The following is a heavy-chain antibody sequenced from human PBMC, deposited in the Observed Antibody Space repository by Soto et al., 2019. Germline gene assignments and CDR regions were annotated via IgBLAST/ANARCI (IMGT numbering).Heavy chain of an antibody. V-gene: IGHV1-8*01. CDR1: GYTFTSYD. J-gene: IGHJ6*02. D-gene: IGHD6-19*01. CDR3: ARRGQLLVGEDYYYYGMDV. CDR2: MNPNSGNT. Sequence: QVQLVRSGAEVKKPGASVKVSCKASGYTFTSYDINWVRQATGQGLEWMGWMNPNSGNTGYAQKFQGRVTMTSNTSISTAYMELCSLRSEDTAVYYCARRGQLLVGEDYYYYGMDVWGQGTTVTVSS.